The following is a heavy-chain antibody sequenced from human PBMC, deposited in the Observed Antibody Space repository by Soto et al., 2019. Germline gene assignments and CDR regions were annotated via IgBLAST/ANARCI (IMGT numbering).Heavy chain of an antibody. D-gene: IGHD6-13*01. J-gene: IGHJ4*02. V-gene: IGHV1-69*13. CDR3: VRDSGAKLSSS. Sequence: SSVKVSCKASGGTFSSYRINWVRQAPGQGLGWVGGIVPIRRTADYAQTFQGRVSITADESARTSYMELRSLRSQDTAVYYCVRDSGAKLSSSWGKETLVTVSS. CDR2: IVPIRRTA. CDR1: GGTFSSYR.